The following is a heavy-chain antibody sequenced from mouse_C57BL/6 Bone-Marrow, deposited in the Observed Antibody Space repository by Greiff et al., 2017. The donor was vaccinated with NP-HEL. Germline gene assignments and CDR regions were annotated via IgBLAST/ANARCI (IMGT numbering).Heavy chain of an antibody. CDR2: IYPGSGSP. V-gene: IGHV1-55*01. CDR1: GYTFTSYW. CDR3: AERDYYAMDY. J-gene: IGHJ4*01. Sequence: QVQLQQPGAELVKPGASVKMSCKASGYTFTSYWITWVKQRPGQGLEWIGDIYPGSGSPNYNEKFKSKATLTVDTSSSTAYMQLSSLTSENTAVYYCAERDYYAMDYWGQGTSVTVSS.